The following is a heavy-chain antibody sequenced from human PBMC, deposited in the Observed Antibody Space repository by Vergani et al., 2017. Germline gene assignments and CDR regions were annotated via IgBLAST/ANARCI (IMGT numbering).Heavy chain of an antibody. D-gene: IGHD3-10*01. CDR3: AKDRGYYGSGSYFDY. CDR1: GFTFRSNA. J-gene: IGHJ4*02. Sequence: EVKLLESGGGLVQPGGSLRLSCAASGFTFRSNAMSWVRKAPGKGLEWVSAISGSGGSTYYADSVKGRFTISRDNSKNTLYLQMNSLRAEDTAVYYCAKDRGYYGSGSYFDYWGQGTLVTVSS. V-gene: IGHV3-23*01. CDR2: ISGSGGST.